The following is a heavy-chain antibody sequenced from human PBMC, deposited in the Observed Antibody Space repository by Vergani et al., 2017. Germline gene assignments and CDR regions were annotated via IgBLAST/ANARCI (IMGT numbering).Heavy chain of an antibody. CDR2: FIWNCGSI. Sequence: EVQLVESGGGLVQPGRSLRLSCAASGFTFDDYAMHWVRPAPGKGLEWVSGFIWNCGSIGYADSVKGRFTISRDNAKNSLYLQMNSLRAEDTALYYCAKDIGEEALYYFDYWGQGTLVTVSS. J-gene: IGHJ4*02. CDR3: AKDIGEEALYYFDY. CDR1: GFTFDDYA. D-gene: IGHD2-15*01. V-gene: IGHV3-9*01.